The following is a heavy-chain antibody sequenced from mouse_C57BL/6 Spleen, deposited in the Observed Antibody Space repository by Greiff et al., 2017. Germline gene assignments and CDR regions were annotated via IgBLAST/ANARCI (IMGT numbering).Heavy chain of an antibody. Sequence: QVQLQQPGAELVMPGASVKLSCKASGYTFTSYWMHWVKQRPGQGLEWIGEIDPSDSYTNYNQKFKGKSTLTVDKSSSTAYMQLSSLTSEDSAVYYCAREGGCYFDYWGQGTTLTVSS. J-gene: IGHJ2*01. V-gene: IGHV1-69*01. CDR2: IDPSDSYT. CDR3: AREGGCYFDY. CDR1: GYTFTSYW. D-gene: IGHD3-3*01.